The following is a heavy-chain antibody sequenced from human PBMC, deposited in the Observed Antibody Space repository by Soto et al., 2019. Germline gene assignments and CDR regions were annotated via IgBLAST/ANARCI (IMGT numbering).Heavy chain of an antibody. CDR2: INPNGGCT. CDR3: ARSAPTVGHAFGDY. J-gene: IGHJ4*02. Sequence: ASGEVSCKGSGDRFTDYYNHWVRQAPGQGLEWMGWINPNGGCTHYAQNFQGRVSVTRDTSISTVYMELSSLTSDDPAVFSCARSAPTVGHAFGDYWGQGTPVTFSP. CDR1: GDRFTDYY. D-gene: IGHD4-4*01. V-gene: IGHV1-2*02.